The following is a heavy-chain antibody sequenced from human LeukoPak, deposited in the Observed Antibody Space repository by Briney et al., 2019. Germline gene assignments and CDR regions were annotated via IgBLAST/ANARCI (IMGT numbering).Heavy chain of an antibody. CDR1: GGSISSYY. CDR3: ARDRSDSSGWYYLDY. Sequence: SETLSLTSTVSGGSISSYYWRWIRQPPGKGLEWIGYIYYSGSTNYNPSLKSRVTISVDTSKNQFSLKLNSVTAADTAVYYCARDRSDSSGWYYLDYWGQGTLVTVSS. D-gene: IGHD6-19*01. V-gene: IGHV4-59*01. J-gene: IGHJ4*02. CDR2: IYYSGST.